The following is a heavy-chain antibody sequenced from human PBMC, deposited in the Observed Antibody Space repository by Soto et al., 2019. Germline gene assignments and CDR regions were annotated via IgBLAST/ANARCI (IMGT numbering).Heavy chain of an antibody. CDR2: IIPIFGTA. CDR1: GGTYSSHA. V-gene: IGHV1-69*12. CDR3: ARDYGGNSLPFDP. Sequence: QVQLVQSGAEVKKPGSSVKVSCKASGGTYSSHAISWVRQAPGQGLEWMGGIIPIFGTANYAQKFQGRVTSTADESTSTAYMELSSLRSEDTAVYYCARDYGGNSLPFDPWGQGTLVTVSS. J-gene: IGHJ5*02. D-gene: IGHD4-17*01.